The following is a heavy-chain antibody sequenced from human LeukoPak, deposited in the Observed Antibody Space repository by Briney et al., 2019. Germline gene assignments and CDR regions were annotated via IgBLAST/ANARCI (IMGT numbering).Heavy chain of an antibody. Sequence: SVKVSCKASGGTFSSYAISWVRQAAGQGLEWMGGIIPIFGTANYAQKFQGRVTITADKSTSTAYMELSSLRSEDTAVYYCASQTVTRSYYYYYYGMDVWGKGTTVTVSS. CDR3: ASQTVTRSYYYYYYGMDV. CDR1: GGTFSSYA. V-gene: IGHV1-69*06. D-gene: IGHD4-17*01. J-gene: IGHJ6*04. CDR2: IIPIFGTA.